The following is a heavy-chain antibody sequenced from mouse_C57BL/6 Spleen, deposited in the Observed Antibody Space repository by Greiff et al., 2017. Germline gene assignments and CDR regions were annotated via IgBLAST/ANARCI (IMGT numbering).Heavy chain of an antibody. J-gene: IGHJ4*01. V-gene: IGHV10-1*01. CDR2: IRSKSNNYAT. D-gene: IGHD1-1*01. Sequence: GGGLVQPKGSLKLSCAASGFSFNTYAMNWVRQAPGKGLEWVARIRSKSNNYATYYADSVKDRFTISRDDSESMLYLQMNNLKTEDTAMYYCVRAPDYYGSSSAMDYWGQGTSVTVSS. CDR3: VRAPDYYGSSSAMDY. CDR1: GFSFNTYA.